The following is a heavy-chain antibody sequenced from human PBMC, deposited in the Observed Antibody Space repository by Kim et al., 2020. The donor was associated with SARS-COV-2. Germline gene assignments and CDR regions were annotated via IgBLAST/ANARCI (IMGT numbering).Heavy chain of an antibody. CDR3: AHSAGQDMIIVNY. V-gene: IGHV3-30*03. D-gene: IGHD3-22*01. Sequence: GGSLRLSCAASGFNFRNFVMHWVRQAPDKRLEWLAVISYDGSNKYYADSVKGRFTVSRDNSKNTLHLQLNSLRAEDTAVYYCAHSAGQDMIIVNY. J-gene: IGHJ6*01. CDR1: GFNFRNFV. CDR2: ISYDGSNK.